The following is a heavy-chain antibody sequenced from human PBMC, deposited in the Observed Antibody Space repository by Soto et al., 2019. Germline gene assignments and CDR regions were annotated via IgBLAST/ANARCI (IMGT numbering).Heavy chain of an antibody. CDR2: MNPNSGNT. D-gene: IGHD6-19*01. V-gene: IGHV1-8*01. J-gene: IGHJ3*02. CDR3: ARRSPSGWYKDYDAFDI. CDR1: GYTFTSYD. Sequence: ASVKVSFKASGYTFTSYDINWVRQATGQGLEWMGWMNPNSGNTGYAQKFQGRVTMTRNTSISTAYMELSSLRSEDTAVYYCARRSPSGWYKDYDAFDIWGQGTMVTVSS.